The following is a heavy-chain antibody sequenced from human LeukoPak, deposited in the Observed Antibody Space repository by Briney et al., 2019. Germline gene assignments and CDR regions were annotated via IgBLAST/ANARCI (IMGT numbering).Heavy chain of an antibody. Sequence: KPSETLSLTCTVSGGSISSYYWSWIRQPPGKGLEWIGYIYYSGSTNYNPSLKSRVTISVDTSKNQFSLKLSSVTAADTAVYYCARYSSTIINWFDPWGQGTLVTVSS. CDR2: IYYSGST. J-gene: IGHJ5*02. D-gene: IGHD6-13*01. CDR3: ARYSSTIINWFDP. V-gene: IGHV4-59*08. CDR1: GGSISSYY.